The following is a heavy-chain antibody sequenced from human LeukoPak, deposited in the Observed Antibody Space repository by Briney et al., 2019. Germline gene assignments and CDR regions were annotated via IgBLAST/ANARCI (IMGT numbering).Heavy chain of an antibody. D-gene: IGHD4-17*01. V-gene: IGHV3-21*01. CDR2: ISSSSSYI. J-gene: IGHJ6*02. CDR1: GFIFSNYG. CDR3: ARRGDYYYYYGMDV. Sequence: PGGSLRLSCAASGFIFSNYGMNWVRQAPGKGLEWVSSISSSSSYIYYADSVKGRFTISRDDAKNSLYLQMNSLRAEDTAVYYCARRGDYYYYYGMDVWGQGTTVTVSS.